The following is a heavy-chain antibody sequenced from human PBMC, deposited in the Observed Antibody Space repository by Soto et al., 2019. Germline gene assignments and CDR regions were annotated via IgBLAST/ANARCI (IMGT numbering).Heavy chain of an antibody. Sequence: GGSLRLSCTASGFTFGDYAMSWFRQAPGKGLEWVGFIRSKAYGGTTEYAASVKGRFTISRDDSKSIAYLQMNSLKTEDTAVYYCTRGYSGFTYYFDYWGQGTLVTVSS. CDR1: GFTFGDYA. J-gene: IGHJ4*02. CDR2: IRSKAYGGTT. CDR3: TRGYSGFTYYFDY. V-gene: IGHV3-49*03. D-gene: IGHD5-12*01.